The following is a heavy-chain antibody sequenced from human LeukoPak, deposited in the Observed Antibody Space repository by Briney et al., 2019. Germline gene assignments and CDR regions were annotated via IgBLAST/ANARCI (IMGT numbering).Heavy chain of an antibody. V-gene: IGHV4-34*01. CDR3: ARSEYDIWTGFYTRAFNY. Sequence: SETLSLTCGVYGGSFSDYYWSWIRQPPGKGLEWXXXXXHSGSTNYNPSLKSRAIISADTSKNQFSLKLSSVTAADTAVYYCARSEYDIWTGFYTRAFNYWGQGTLVTVSS. D-gene: IGHD3-9*01. J-gene: IGHJ4*02. CDR2: XXHSGST. CDR1: GGSFSDYY.